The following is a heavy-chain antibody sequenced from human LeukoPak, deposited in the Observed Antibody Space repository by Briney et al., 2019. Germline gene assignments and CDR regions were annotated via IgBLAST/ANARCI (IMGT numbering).Heavy chain of an antibody. Sequence: PGGSLRLSCAAPGFTFSSYAMSWVRQAPGKGLEWVSAISGSGGSTYYADSVKGRSTISRDNSKNTLYLQMNSLRAEDTAVYYCAKDIGWLIVGATGSTNFDYWGQGTLVTVSS. CDR3: AKDIGWLIVGATGSTNFDY. J-gene: IGHJ4*02. CDR2: ISGSGGST. V-gene: IGHV3-23*01. CDR1: GFTFSSYA. D-gene: IGHD1-26*01.